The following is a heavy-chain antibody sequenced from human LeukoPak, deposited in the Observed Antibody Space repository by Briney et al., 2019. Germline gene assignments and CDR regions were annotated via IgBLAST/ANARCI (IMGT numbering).Heavy chain of an antibody. J-gene: IGHJ4*02. CDR3: ARDWIADETYYYGSGSYVTGY. CDR2: ISSSSSYI. Sequence: GGSLRLSCAASGFTFSSYSMNWVRQAPGKGLEWVSSISSSSSYIYYADSVKGRFTISRDNAKNSLYLQMNSLRAEDTAVYYCARDWIADETYYYGSGSYVTGYWGQGTLVAVSS. V-gene: IGHV3-21*01. CDR1: GFTFSSYS. D-gene: IGHD3-10*01.